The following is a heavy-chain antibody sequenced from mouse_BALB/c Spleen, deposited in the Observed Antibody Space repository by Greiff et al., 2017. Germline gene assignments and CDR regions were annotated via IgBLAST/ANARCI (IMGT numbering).Heavy chain of an antibody. CDR2: ISTYYGDA. Sequence: VQGVESGAELVRPGVSVKISCKGSGYTFTDYAMHWVKQSHAKSLEWIGVISTYYGDASYNQKFKGKATMTVDKSSSTAYMELARLTSEDSAIYYCARWDYFDYWGQGTTLTVSS. V-gene: IGHV1S137*01. CDR1: GYTFTDYA. J-gene: IGHJ2*01. CDR3: ARWDYFDY.